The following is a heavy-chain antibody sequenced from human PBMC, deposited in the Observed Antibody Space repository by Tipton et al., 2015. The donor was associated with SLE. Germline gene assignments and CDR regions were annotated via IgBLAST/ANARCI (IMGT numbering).Heavy chain of an antibody. D-gene: IGHD5-12*01. Sequence: TLSLTCAVYGGSFSGYYWSWIRQPPGKGLEWIGYIQYSGSTKYNPSLKSRVTTSVDTSKNRISLRLTSVTAADTAVYYCARHSLRGYSGYDRPYFDYWGQGTLVTVSS. CDR2: IQYSGST. CDR3: ARHSLRGYSGYDRPYFDY. J-gene: IGHJ4*02. V-gene: IGHV4-59*01. CDR1: GGSFSGYY.